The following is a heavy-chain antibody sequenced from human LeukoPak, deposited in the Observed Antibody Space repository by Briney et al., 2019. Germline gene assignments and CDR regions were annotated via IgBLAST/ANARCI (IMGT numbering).Heavy chain of an antibody. V-gene: IGHV3-48*04. D-gene: IGHD3-10*01. Sequence: GGSLRLSCAASGFTFGSYSMNWVRQAPGKGLEWVSSISSSSSTIYYADSVKGRFTISRDNAKNSLYLQMNSLGAEDTAVYYCARVGTYYYGSGITFDYWGQGTLVTVSS. CDR3: ARVGTYYYGSGITFDY. J-gene: IGHJ4*02. CDR1: GFTFGSYS. CDR2: ISSSSSTI.